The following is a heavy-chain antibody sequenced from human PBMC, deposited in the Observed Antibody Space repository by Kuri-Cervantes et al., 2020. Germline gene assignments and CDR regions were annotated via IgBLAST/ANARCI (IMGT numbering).Heavy chain of an antibody. Sequence: GSLRLSCNVSGGSISSGSYYWGWIRQPPGKGLEWIGTIHYSGTTYYNPSLKSRVTISVDTSKNQFSLKLSSVTAADTAVYYCARVPLLRYFDWLSENYYYYGMDVWGQGTTVTVSS. V-gene: IGHV4-39*07. CDR2: IHYSGTT. D-gene: IGHD3-9*01. CDR3: ARVPLLRYFDWLSENYYYYGMDV. J-gene: IGHJ6*02. CDR1: GGSISSGSYY.